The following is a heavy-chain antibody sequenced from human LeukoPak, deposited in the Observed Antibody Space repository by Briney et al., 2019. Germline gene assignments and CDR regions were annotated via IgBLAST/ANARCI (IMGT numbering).Heavy chain of an antibody. CDR3: AKDSHQLWFGETAHNWFDP. CDR2: ISWNSGSM. CDR1: GFTFDDYA. D-gene: IGHD3-10*01. J-gene: IGHJ5*02. V-gene: IGHV3-9*01. Sequence: PGRSLRLSCAASGFTFDDYAMHWVRQAPGKGLEWVSGISWNSGSMGYADSVKGRFTISRDNAKNSLYLQMNSLRAEDTALYYCAKDSHQLWFGETAHNWFDPWGQGTLVTVSS.